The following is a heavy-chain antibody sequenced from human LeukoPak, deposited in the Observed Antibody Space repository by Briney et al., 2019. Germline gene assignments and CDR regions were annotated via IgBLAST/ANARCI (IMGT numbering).Heavy chain of an antibody. Sequence: PGGSLRLSCAASGFTFNNYWMSWARQAPGKGLEWLAIKRQDAGESKYVDSVKGRSTISRNNAKNSLYLQINSLGADDTAVYYCVRDKLTGSFYPSVFDYWGQGTLVTVSS. CDR1: GFTFNNYW. V-gene: IGHV3-7*01. CDR2: KRQDAGES. CDR3: VRDKLTGSFYPSVFDY. D-gene: IGHD1-26*01. J-gene: IGHJ4*02.